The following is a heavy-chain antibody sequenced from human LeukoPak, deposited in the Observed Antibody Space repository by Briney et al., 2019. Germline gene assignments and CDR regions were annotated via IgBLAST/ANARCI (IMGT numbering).Heavy chain of an antibody. J-gene: IGHJ4*02. CDR3: AKDGPGD. CDR2: ISRGGGST. V-gene: IGHV3-23*01. CDR1: GFTFSNYA. Sequence: PGGSLRLSCAASGFTFSNYAMSWVRQAPGKGLEWVSTISRGGGSTYYAESVKGRFTISRDNSKNTLSLQMNSLRAEDTAVYYCAKDGPGDWGQGTLVTVSS. D-gene: IGHD2-2*01.